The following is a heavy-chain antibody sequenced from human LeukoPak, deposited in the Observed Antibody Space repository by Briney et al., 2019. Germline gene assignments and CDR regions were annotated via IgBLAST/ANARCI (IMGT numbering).Heavy chain of an antibody. Sequence: SQTLSLTCTVSGGSISSGDYYWSWIRQPPGKGLEWIGYIYYSGSTYYNPPLKSRVTISVDTSKNQFSLKLSSVTAADTAVYYCARGTIFGVVTDDYWGQGALVTVSS. CDR1: GGSISSGDYY. V-gene: IGHV4-30-4*01. CDR2: IYYSGST. D-gene: IGHD3-3*01. J-gene: IGHJ4*02. CDR3: ARGTIFGVVTDDY.